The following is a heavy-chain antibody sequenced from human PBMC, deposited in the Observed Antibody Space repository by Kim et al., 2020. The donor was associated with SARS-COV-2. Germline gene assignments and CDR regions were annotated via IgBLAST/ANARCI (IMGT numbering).Heavy chain of an antibody. CDR2: IKQNGSEK. D-gene: IGHD1-1*01. V-gene: IGHV3-7*01. CDR1: GFTFSSYG. CDR3: ARARTQVETLSPCNFDD. Sequence: GGSLRLSCAASGFTFSSYGMSWVRQAPGKGLEWVANIKQNGSEKYYVDSVKGRFTISRDNAKNSLYLQMNSLRAEDTAVYYCARARTQVETLSPCNFDD. J-gene: IGHJ3*01.